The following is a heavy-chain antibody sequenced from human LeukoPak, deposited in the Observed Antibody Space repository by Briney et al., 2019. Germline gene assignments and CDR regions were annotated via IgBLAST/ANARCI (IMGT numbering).Heavy chain of an antibody. D-gene: IGHD6-13*01. CDR2: IIPILGIA. V-gene: IGHV1-69*04. CDR3: VSAGERTYNWFDR. CDR1: GGTFSSYA. J-gene: IGHJ5*02. Sequence: GSSVKVSFKASGGTFSSYAISWVRQAPGQGLEWMGRIIPILGIANYAQKFQGRVTITADKSTSTAYMELSSLRSEDTAVYYCVSAGERTYNWFDRWGQGTLVTVSS.